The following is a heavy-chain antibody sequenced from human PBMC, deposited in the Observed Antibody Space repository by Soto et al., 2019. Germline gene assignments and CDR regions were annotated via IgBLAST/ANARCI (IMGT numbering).Heavy chain of an antibody. V-gene: IGHV4-59*12. CDR3: ARTPDI. J-gene: IGHJ3*02. Sequence: SETLSLTCTVSGGSISSYYWNWIRQPPGKGLEWIGYIYHSGSTYYNPSLKSRVTISVDRSKNQFSLKLSSVTAADTAVYYCARTPDIWGQGTVVTVSS. CDR1: GGSISSYY. CDR2: IYHSGST.